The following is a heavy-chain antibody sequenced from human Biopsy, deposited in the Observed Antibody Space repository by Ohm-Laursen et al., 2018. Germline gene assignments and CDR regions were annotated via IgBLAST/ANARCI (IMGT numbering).Heavy chain of an antibody. CDR3: ARDER. J-gene: IGHJ4*02. CDR2: INPDGSVK. Sequence: LSLTCAASGFMFSASWMSWVRQAPGKGLEWVANINPDGSVKYFADSVKGRFTISRNNAENSMYLQMSSLTVDDTAVYYCARDERWGQGTLVTVSS. V-gene: IGHV3-7*01. D-gene: IGHD5-24*01. CDR1: GFMFSASW.